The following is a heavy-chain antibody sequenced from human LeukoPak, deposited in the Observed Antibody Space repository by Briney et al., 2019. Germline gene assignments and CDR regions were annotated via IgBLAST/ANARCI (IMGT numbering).Heavy chain of an antibody. CDR3: AKDLPALEY. V-gene: IGHV3-23*01. CDR1: GFTFSTYA. Sequence: AGGSLRLSCEASGFTFSTYAMAWVRQAPGKGLEWVSLITGSGISAYYADSVRGRFSISRDNSKNTVYLQLNSLRAEDTAVYYCAKDLPALEYWGQGTLVTVSS. D-gene: IGHD2-2*01. CDR2: ITGSGISA. J-gene: IGHJ4*02.